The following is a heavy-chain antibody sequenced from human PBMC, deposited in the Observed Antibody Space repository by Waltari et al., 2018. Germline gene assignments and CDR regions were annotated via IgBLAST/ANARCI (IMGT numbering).Heavy chain of an antibody. CDR2: IYYSGGP. CDR3: ASFPYYYDSSGYSMDY. D-gene: IGHD3-22*01. CDR1: GGSISSSSYY. V-gene: IGHV4-39*01. Sequence: QMQLQESGPGLVKPSETLSLTCTVSGGSISSSSYYWGWIRQPQGKGLERIGIIYYSGGPAYNPSLKRRVTISVDTSKNQFFLKLSSVTAADTAVYYCASFPYYYDSSGYSMDYWGQGTLVTVSS. J-gene: IGHJ4*02.